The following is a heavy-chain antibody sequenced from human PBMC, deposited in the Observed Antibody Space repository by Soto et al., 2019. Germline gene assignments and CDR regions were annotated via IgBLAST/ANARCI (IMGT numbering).Heavy chain of an antibody. J-gene: IGHJ6*02. Sequence: GSLRLSCAASGFTFSNYGLHWVRQAPGKGLEWVTVISYDGSKEYYADSVKGRFTISRDNAKNSLYLQMNSLRAEDTAVYYCATIDYDILTGPPGDYYGMDVWGQGATVTVSS. CDR2: ISYDGSKE. D-gene: IGHD3-9*01. CDR3: ATIDYDILTGPPGDYYGMDV. V-gene: IGHV3-30*03. CDR1: GFTFSNYG.